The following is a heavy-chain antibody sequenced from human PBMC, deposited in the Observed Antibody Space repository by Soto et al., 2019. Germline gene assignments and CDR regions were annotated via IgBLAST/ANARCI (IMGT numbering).Heavy chain of an antibody. CDR1: GFTFSSYA. CDR3: ARVGTIFGVVIISYYFDY. J-gene: IGHJ4*02. Sequence: GGSLRLSCAASGFTFSSYAMHWVRQAPGKGLEWVAVISYDGSNKYYADSVKGRFTISRDNSKNTLYLQMNSLRAEDTAVYYCARVGTIFGVVIISYYFDYWGQGTLVTVSS. V-gene: IGHV3-30-3*01. CDR2: ISYDGSNK. D-gene: IGHD3-3*01.